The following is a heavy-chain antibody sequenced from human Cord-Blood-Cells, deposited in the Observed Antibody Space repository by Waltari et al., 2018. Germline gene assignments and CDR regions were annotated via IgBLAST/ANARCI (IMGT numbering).Heavy chain of an antibody. CDR2: FVPEDGET. CDR1: GYTLTELS. V-gene: IGHV1-24*01. D-gene: IGHD3-9*01. CDR3: ATLPTGYYYYYYMDV. J-gene: IGHJ6*03. Sequence: QVQLVQSGAEVKKPGTSVKGSCKVSGYTLTELSMHWVRQAPGKGLEWMGGFVPEDGETIYARKFEGRVTMTEDTSTDTAYMELSSLRYEDTSVYYCATLPTGYYYYYYMDVWGKGTTVTVSS.